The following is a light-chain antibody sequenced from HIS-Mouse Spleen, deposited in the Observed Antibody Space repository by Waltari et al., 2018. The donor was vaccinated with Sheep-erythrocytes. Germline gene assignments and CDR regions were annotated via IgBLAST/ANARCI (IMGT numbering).Light chain of an antibody. Sequence: QSALTQPPSASGSPGQSVTISCTGTSSDVGGYNYVSWYQQHPGKAPKLMIYEVSKRPVGVPDRFSGSKSGNTASLTGSGLQAEDEADYYCSSYAGSNNYVFGTGTKVTVL. V-gene: IGLV2-8*01. CDR2: EVS. J-gene: IGLJ1*01. CDR1: SSDVGGYNY. CDR3: SSYAGSNNYV.